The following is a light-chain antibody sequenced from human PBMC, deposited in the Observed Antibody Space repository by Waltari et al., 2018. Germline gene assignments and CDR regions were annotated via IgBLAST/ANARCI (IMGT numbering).Light chain of an antibody. CDR1: SGHSTYA. J-gene: IGLJ2*01. V-gene: IGLV4-69*01. CDR2: LNSDGSH. CDR3: QTWGTGTVV. Sequence: QLVLTQSPSASASLGASVKLTCTLSSGHSTYAIAWHQQQPEKGPRYLLKLNSDGSHSKGDGIPDRFSGSNSGAWRYLTISSLQSEDEGDYYCQTWGTGTVVFGGGTKLTVL.